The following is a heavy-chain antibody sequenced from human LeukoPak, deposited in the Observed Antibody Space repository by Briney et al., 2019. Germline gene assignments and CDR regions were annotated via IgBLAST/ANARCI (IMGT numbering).Heavy chain of an antibody. D-gene: IGHD2-2*01. J-gene: IGHJ3*02. CDR3: ARAIPATGAFDI. Sequence: SETLSLTCTVSGGSISSGGYYWSWIRQHPGKGLEWIGYIYYSGSTHYNPSLKSRVTISVDTSKNQFSLKLSSVTAADTAVYYCARAIPATGAFDIWGQGTMVTVSS. V-gene: IGHV4-31*03. CDR1: GGSISSGGYY. CDR2: IYYSGST.